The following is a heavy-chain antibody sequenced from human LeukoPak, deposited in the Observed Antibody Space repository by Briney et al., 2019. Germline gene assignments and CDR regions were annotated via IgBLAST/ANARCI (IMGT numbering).Heavy chain of an antibody. V-gene: IGHV3-48*01. D-gene: IGHD3-10*01. CDR1: GFTFSSYS. CDR2: INTGGSTI. J-gene: IGHJ4*02. CDR3: ARDKRGYGSGSHYYFDL. Sequence: PGGSLRLSCLASGFTFSSYSMNWVRQAPGKGLEWVSYINTGGSTIYYADSLKGRITISRDNAGNSLYLQMNSLRAEDTAVYYCARDKRGYGSGSHYYFDLWGQGTLVTVSS.